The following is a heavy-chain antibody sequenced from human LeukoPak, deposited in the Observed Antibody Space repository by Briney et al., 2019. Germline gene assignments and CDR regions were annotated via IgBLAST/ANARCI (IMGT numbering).Heavy chain of an antibody. CDR1: GFSVSSKY. CDR3: ARYRDDYNNWLGSDY. J-gene: IGHJ4*02. V-gene: IGHV3-53*01. Sequence: GGCPRLSCAASGFSVSSKYMGWVRQAPGKGLEWVSVIYSGGSTFVADSVKGRFIVSRGNSKNTVYLQMNSLRAEDTAVYYCARYRDDYNNWLGSDYWGQGTLVTVSS. CDR2: IYSGGST. D-gene: IGHD5-24*01.